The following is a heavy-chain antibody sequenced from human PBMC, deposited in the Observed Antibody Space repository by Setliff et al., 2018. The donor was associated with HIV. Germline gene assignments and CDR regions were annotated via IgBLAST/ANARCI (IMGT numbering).Heavy chain of an antibody. J-gene: IGHJ5*02. Sequence: TLSLTCTVSGYSISSGYYWGWIRQPPGKGLEWIGSIHQSGSTYYNSSLKSRVTMSVDTSKNKFSLKLSSVTAADTAVYYCARDLGSAYSYAQGRFDPWGQGTLVTVS. CDR2: IHQSGST. CDR1: GYSISSGYY. D-gene: IGHD5-18*01. V-gene: IGHV4-38-2*02. CDR3: ARDLGSAYSYAQGRFDP.